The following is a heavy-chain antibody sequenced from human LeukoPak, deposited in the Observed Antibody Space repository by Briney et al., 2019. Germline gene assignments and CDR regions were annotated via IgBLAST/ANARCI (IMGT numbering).Heavy chain of an antibody. CDR3: ARVFRIVVVVAAISRFDP. CDR1: GYTFTSYG. V-gene: IGHV1-18*01. J-gene: IGHJ5*02. CDR2: ISAYNGNT. Sequence: ASVTVSCTASGYTFTSYGISWVRQAPGQGLEWMGWISAYNGNTNYAQKLQGRVTMTTDTSTSTAYMELRSLRSDDTAVYYCARVFRIVVVVAAISRFDPWGQGTLVTVSS. D-gene: IGHD2-15*01.